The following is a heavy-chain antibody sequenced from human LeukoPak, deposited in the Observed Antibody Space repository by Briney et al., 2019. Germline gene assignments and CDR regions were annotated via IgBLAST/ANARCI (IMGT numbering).Heavy chain of an antibody. Sequence: SETLSLTCTVSGGSISSSSYYWGWIRQPPGKGLEWIGSIYYSGSTYYNPSLKSRVTISVDTSKNQFSLKLSSVTAADTAVYYCARHAAPYYYGSGTFDIWGQGTMVTVSS. D-gene: IGHD3-10*01. J-gene: IGHJ3*02. CDR2: IYYSGST. CDR1: GGSISSSSYY. CDR3: ARHAAPYYYGSGTFDI. V-gene: IGHV4-39*01.